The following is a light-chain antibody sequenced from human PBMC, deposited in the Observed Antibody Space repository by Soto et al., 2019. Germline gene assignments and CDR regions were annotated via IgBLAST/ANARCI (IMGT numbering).Light chain of an antibody. Sequence: QSVLTQPRSVSGSPGQSVTISCTGTSSDVGGYEYVSWYQQYPGKAPKLMIYAVTRRPSGVPDRFSVSKSGNTASLTISGLQAEDEADYYCCSYAGSYTWVFGGGTKLTVL. CDR3: CSYAGSYTWV. J-gene: IGLJ3*02. V-gene: IGLV2-11*01. CDR2: AVT. CDR1: SSDVGGYEY.